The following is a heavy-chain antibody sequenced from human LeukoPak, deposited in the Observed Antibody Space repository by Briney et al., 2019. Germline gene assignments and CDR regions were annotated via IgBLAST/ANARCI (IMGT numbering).Heavy chain of an antibody. CDR2: ISSSTTTI. V-gene: IGHV3-48*01. J-gene: IGHJ4*02. CDR1: GFIFSKYN. D-gene: IGHD1-7*01. Sequence: PGGSLRLSCAASGFIFSKYNMNWVRQAPGKGLEWVSYISSSTTTIYYADSVKGRFTISRDNTKNSLYLQMNSLRAEDTAVYYCARGDNWNYGIDYWGQGTLVTVSS. CDR3: ARGDNWNYGIDY.